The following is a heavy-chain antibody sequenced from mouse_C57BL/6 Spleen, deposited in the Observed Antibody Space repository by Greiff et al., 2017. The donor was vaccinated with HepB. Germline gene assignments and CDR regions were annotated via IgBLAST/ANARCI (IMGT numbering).Heavy chain of an antibody. CDR2: IYPGSGNT. CDR1: GYTFTDYY. Sequence: VQLQQSGAELVRPGASVKLSCKASGYTFTDYYINWVKQRPGQGLEWIARIYPGSGNTYYNEKFKGKATLTAEKSSSTAYMQLSSLTSEDSAVYFCAYYSYYYAMDYWGQGTSVTVSS. D-gene: IGHD2-12*01. J-gene: IGHJ4*01. V-gene: IGHV1-76*01. CDR3: AYYSYYYAMDY.